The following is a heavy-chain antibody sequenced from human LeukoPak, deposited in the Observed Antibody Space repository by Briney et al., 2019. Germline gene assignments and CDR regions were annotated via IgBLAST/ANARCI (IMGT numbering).Heavy chain of an antibody. Sequence: PGGSLRLSCAASGFTVSSNYMSWVRQAPGKGLVWVSIIYSGGSTYHSDSVKGRFTTSRDNSRNTLYLQMNSLRAEDTAVYYCARDVPFKDWGQGTLVIVSS. D-gene: IGHD3-10*02. CDR2: IYSGGST. CDR3: ARDVPFKD. CDR1: GFTVSSNY. V-gene: IGHV3-53*01. J-gene: IGHJ4*02.